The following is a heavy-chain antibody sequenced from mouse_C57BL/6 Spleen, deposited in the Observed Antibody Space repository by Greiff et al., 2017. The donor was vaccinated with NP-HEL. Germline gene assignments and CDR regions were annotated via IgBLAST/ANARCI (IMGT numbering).Heavy chain of an antibody. CDR3: EGDNSFDY. CDR2: IDPSNSYT. J-gene: IGHJ2*01. V-gene: IGHV1-50*01. D-gene: IGHD1-3*01. CDR1: GYTFTSYW. Sequence: QVQLQQPGAELVKPGASVKLSCKASGYTFTSYWMQWVKQRPGQGLEWIGEIDPSNSYTNYNQKFKGKATLTVDKSSSTAYMQLSSLTSEDSAVYDCEGDNSFDYWGQGTTLTVSS.